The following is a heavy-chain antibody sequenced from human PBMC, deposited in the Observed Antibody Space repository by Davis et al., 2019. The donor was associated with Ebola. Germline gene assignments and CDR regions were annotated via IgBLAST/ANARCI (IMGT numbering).Heavy chain of an antibody. CDR3: STDPARCY. CDR2: IRSKTNGGII. V-gene: IGHV3-15*07. J-gene: IGHJ4*02. CDR1: GFSFNEAW. Sequence: PGGSLRLSCAASGFSFNEAWTWMNWVRQAPGKGLEWVGRIRSKTNGGIIAYAAFVEGRFIISRDDSKNTLFLQINSLRTEDKAVYYCSTDPARCYWGQGTLVNVSS.